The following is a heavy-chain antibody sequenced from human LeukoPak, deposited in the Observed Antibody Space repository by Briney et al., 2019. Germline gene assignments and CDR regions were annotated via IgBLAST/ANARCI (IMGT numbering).Heavy chain of an antibody. Sequence: GGSLRLSCAASGFPFSTYSVTWVCQAPGKGLEWISYIRGSGGGIYYADSVQGRFTISRDNAKNSLYLQMSSLRAEDTAVYYCARVHEGNYYHYYMDVWGKGTTVTVSS. V-gene: IGHV3-48*01. J-gene: IGHJ6*03. CDR3: ARVHEGNYYHYYMDV. CDR2: IRGSGGGI. CDR1: GFPFSTYS.